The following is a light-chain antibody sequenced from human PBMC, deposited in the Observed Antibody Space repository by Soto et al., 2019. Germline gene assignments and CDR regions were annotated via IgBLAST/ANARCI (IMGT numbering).Light chain of an antibody. CDR2: INR. V-gene: IGLV1-40*01. J-gene: IGLJ1*01. CDR1: SSNIGAGYD. CDR3: QSYDSSLSGSDV. Sequence: QLVLTQPPSVSGAPGQRVTISCTGSSSNIGAGYDVHWYQQLPGTAPKLLIYINRNRPSGVPDRFSGSKSGTSASLAITGLQAEDEADYYCQSYDSSLSGSDVFGTGTKLTVL.